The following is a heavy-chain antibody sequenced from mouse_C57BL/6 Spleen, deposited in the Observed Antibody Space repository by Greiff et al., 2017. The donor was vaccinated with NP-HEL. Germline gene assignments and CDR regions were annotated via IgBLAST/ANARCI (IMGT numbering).Heavy chain of an antibody. CDR2: ISSGSSTI. V-gene: IGHV5-17*01. Sequence: EVKLMESGGGLVKPGGSLKLSCAASGFTFSDYGMHWVRQAPEKGLEWVAYISSGSSTIYYADTVKGRFTISRDKAKNTLFLQMTSLRSEDTAMYYCARDDYGWFAYWGQGTLVTVSA. J-gene: IGHJ3*01. D-gene: IGHD2-4*01. CDR1: GFTFSDYG. CDR3: ARDDYGWFAY.